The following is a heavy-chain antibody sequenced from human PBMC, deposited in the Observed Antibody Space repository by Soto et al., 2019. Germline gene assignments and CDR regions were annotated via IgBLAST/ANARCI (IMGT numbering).Heavy chain of an antibody. CDR2: INWNSGNR. D-gene: IGHD5-12*01. CDR1: GFTFDDYG. CDR3: AKENVRYESGDNHDS. Sequence: PGGSLRLSCAASGFTFDDYGMNWVRQAPGKGLEWVSGINWNSGNRGYADSVKGRFTISRDNAKNSLYMQMNSLGVEDTAVYYCAKENVRYESGDNHDSWGQGTLVTVSS. J-gene: IGHJ5*02. V-gene: IGHV3-9*01.